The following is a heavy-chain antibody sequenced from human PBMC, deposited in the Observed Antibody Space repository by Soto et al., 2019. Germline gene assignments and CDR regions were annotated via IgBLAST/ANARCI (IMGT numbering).Heavy chain of an antibody. V-gene: IGHV3-23*01. D-gene: IGHD4-17*01. J-gene: IGHJ4*02. CDR2: ISGSGGST. CDR1: GFTFSSYA. CDR3: AKTPHGSYGGNYFDY. Sequence: GGSLRLSCAASGFTFSSYAMSWVRQAPGKGLEWVSAISGSGGSTYYADSMKGRFTISRDNSKNTLYLQMNSLRAEDTAVYYCAKTPHGSYGGNYFDYWGQGTLVTVSS.